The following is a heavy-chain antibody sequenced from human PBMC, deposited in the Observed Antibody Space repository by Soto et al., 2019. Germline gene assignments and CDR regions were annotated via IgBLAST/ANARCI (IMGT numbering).Heavy chain of an antibody. CDR1: GGSISSGGYY. Sequence: PSETLSLTCTVSGGSISSGGYYWSWILQHPGKGLEWIGYIYYSGSTYYNPSLKSRVTISVDTSKNQFSLKLSSVTAADTAVYYCARDAPYSNGMYVWGQGTTVTVSS. D-gene: IGHD4-4*01. CDR2: IYYSGST. J-gene: IGHJ6*02. CDR3: ARDAPYSNGMYV. V-gene: IGHV4-31*03.